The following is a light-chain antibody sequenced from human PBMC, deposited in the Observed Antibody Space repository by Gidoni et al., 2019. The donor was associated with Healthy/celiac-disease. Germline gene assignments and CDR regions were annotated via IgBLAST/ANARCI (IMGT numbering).Light chain of an antibody. J-gene: IGKJ4*01. Sequence: DNQMTQSPSSLSASVGDRVTITCRASQSSSSYLNWYQQKPGKAPKLLIYASSSLQSGVPSRFSGSGSGTDFTLTISSLQPEAFASYFCQHSYSTPSLTFGGGTKVEIK. V-gene: IGKV1-39*01. CDR1: QSSSSY. CDR3: QHSYSTPSLT. CDR2: ASS.